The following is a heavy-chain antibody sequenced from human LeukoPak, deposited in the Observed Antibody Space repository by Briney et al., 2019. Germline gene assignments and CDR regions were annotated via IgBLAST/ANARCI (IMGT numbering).Heavy chain of an antibody. Sequence: SETLSLTCAVYGGSFSGYYWSWIRLPPGKGLEWIGEINHSGSTNYNPSLKSRVTISVDTSKNQSYLKLSSVNAADTAVYYCARGGNVGLSYWGQGTLVTVSS. CDR3: ARGGNVGLSY. D-gene: IGHD1-26*01. V-gene: IGHV4-34*01. CDR2: INHSGST. CDR1: GGSFSGYY. J-gene: IGHJ4*02.